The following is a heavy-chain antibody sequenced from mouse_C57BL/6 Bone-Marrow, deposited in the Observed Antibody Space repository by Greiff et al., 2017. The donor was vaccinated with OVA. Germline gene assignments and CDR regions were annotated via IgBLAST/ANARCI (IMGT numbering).Heavy chain of an antibody. J-gene: IGHJ2*01. CDR3: ARTIFYGSCSFDY. V-gene: IGHV5-17*01. D-gene: IGHD1-1*01. CDR2: ISSGSSTI. Sequence: EVQLVESGGGLVKPGGSLKLSCAASGFTFSDYGMHWVRQAPEKGLEWVAYISSGSSTIYYADTVKGRCTISRDNAKNTLFLQMTSLRSEDTAMYYCARTIFYGSCSFDYWGQGTTLTVSS. CDR1: GFTFSDYG.